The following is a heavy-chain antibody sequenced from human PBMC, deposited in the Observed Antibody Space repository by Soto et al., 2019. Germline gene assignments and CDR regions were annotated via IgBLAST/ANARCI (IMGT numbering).Heavy chain of an antibody. CDR1: GGSISSSSYY. V-gene: IGHV4-39*01. CDR3: ARQLPPPMVAATRDY. J-gene: IGHJ4*02. Sequence: SETLSLTCTVSGGSISSSSYYWGWIRQPPGKGLEWIGSIYYSGSTYYNPSLKSRVTISVDTSKNQFSLKLSSVTAADTAVYYCARQLPPPMVAATRDYWGQGTXVTVSS. CDR2: IYYSGST. D-gene: IGHD2-15*01.